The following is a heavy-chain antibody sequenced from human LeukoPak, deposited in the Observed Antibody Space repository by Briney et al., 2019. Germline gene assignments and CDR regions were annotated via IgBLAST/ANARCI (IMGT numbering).Heavy chain of an antibody. CDR1: GGSISSGDYY. CDR2: TYYSGST. CDR3: ARVRRGAFDI. J-gene: IGHJ3*02. V-gene: IGHV4-30-4*01. Sequence: SQTLSLTCTVSGGSISSGDYYWSWVRQPPGKGLEWIGYTYYSGSTYYNPSLKSRVTISLDTSKNQFSLKLTSVTAADTAVYFCARVRRGAFDIWGQGTMVTVSS.